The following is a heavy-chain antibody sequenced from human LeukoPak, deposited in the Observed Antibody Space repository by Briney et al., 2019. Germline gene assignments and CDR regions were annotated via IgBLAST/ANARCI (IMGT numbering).Heavy chain of an antibody. V-gene: IGHV1-18*01. CDR2: ISAHNGNT. D-gene: IGHD3-10*01. CDR1: GYTFTSYG. J-gene: IGHJ4*02. Sequence: GASVKVSCKASGYTFTSYGISWVRQAPGQGLEWMGWISAHNGNTNYAQKLQGRVTMTTDTSTSTAYMELRSLRSDDTAVYYCARDRRYYYGSGNIDYWGQGTLVTVSS. CDR3: ARDRRYYYGSGNIDY.